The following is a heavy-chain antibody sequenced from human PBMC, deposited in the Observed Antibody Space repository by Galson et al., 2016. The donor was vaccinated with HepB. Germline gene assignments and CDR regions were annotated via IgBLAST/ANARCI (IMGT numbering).Heavy chain of an antibody. J-gene: IGHJ6*02. CDR3: AKDLVAGAVDDGMDV. V-gene: IGHV3-30*18. D-gene: IGHD6-19*01. CDR2: ISNDGSNK. Sequence: SLRLSCAASGFSLRTYGMHWVRQAPGKGLEWVAVISNDGSNKYYVDSVKGRFTISRDKSKNTLYLQMNSLRAEDTAVYYCAKDLVAGAVDDGMDVWGQGTTVTVSS. CDR1: GFSLRTYG.